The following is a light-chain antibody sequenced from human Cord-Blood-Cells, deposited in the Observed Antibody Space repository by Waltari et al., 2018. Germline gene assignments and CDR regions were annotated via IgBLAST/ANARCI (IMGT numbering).Light chain of an antibody. V-gene: IGKV3-15*01. CDR2: GAS. CDR3: QQYNNWWT. Sequence: EIVITQSPPTLSVSTGERATLSCRASQSVSSNLAWYQQNPCLAPRLLIYGASTSATGIPARFSGSGSGTELTLTISSLQSEDFAVYYCQQYNNWWTFGQGTKVEIK. CDR1: QSVSSN. J-gene: IGKJ1*01.